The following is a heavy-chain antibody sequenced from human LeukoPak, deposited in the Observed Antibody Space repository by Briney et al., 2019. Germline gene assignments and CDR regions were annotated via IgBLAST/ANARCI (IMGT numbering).Heavy chain of an antibody. D-gene: IGHD2-21*01. J-gene: IGHJ4*02. V-gene: IGHV3-30-3*01. CDR2: ISSDVDKK. CDR3: GTFIPS. CDR1: GFTFSNYA. Sequence: GRSLRLSRAASGFTFSNYAMHWVRQAPGKGLEWVAVISSDVDKKYYADSVEGRFTISRDNSKYTLYLQMNSLRAEDTSVYYCGTFIPSWGQGTLVTVSS.